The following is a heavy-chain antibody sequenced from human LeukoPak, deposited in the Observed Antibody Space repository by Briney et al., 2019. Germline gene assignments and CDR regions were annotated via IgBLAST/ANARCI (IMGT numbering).Heavy chain of an antibody. V-gene: IGHV4-34*01. CDR1: GGSFSGYY. J-gene: IGHJ5*02. CDR3: AKGDSQQQLWNWFDP. Sequence: PSETLSLTCAVYGGSFSGYYWSWIRQPPGKGLEWIGEINHSGSTNYNPSLKSRVTISVDTSKNQFSLKLSSVTAADTAVYYCAKGDSQQQLWNWFDPWGQGTLVTVSS. CDR2: INHSGST. D-gene: IGHD6-13*01.